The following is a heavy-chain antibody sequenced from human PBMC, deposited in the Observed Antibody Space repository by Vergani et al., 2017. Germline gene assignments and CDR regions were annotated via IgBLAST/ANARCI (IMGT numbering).Heavy chain of an antibody. CDR1: GGTFSSYT. Sequence: QVQLVQSGAEVKKPGSSVKVSCKASGGTFSSYTISWVRQAPGQGLEWMGRIIPILGLANYAQKFQGRVTFTADKYTSTAYMELSSLRSEDTAVYYCARGSTVTTFIDAFDIWGQGTLVTVSS. D-gene: IGHD4-17*01. CDR3: ARGSTVTTFIDAFDI. J-gene: IGHJ3*02. V-gene: IGHV1-69*02. CDR2: IIPILGLA.